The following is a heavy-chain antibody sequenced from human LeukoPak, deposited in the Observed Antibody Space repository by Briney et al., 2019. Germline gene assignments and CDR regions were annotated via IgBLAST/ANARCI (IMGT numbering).Heavy chain of an antibody. J-gene: IGHJ3*02. V-gene: IGHV1-18*01. CDR2: ISAYNGNT. D-gene: IGHD4-17*01. CDR1: GYTFTSYG. CDR3: AREGPMTTVTTNSPRGAFDI. Sequence: ASVKVSCKASGYTFTSYGISWVRQAPGQGLEWMAWISAYNGNTNYAQKLQGRVTMTTDTSTSTAYMELRSLRSDDTAVYYCAREGPMTTVTTNSPRGAFDIWGQGTMVTVSS.